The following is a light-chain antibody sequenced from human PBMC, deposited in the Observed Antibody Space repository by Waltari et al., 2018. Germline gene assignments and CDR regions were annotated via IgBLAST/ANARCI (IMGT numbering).Light chain of an antibody. CDR1: PRVSRY. J-gene: IGKJ4*01. CDR3: QHRSDWPLT. Sequence: EIVLTQSPTTLSLSPGERATLSCSASPRVSRYLAWYQQKPGQAPRLLIYDASNRATGIPARFSGSGSGTDFTLTITSLEPEDSAVYYCQHRSDWPLTFGGGTRVEIK. CDR2: DAS. V-gene: IGKV3-11*01.